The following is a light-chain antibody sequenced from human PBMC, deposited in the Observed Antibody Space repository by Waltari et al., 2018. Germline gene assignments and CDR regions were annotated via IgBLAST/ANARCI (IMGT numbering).Light chain of an antibody. CDR2: EVS. J-gene: IGLJ2*01. CDR1: SSDVGGYNY. Sequence: QSALTQPRSVSGSPGQSVTLSCTGTSSDVGGYNYVSWYQQHPGKAPKLMIYEVSKRPSGVPDRFSGSKSGNTASLTISGLQAEDEADYYCCSYAGSYTVVFGGGTKLTVL. V-gene: IGLV2-11*01. CDR3: CSYAGSYTVV.